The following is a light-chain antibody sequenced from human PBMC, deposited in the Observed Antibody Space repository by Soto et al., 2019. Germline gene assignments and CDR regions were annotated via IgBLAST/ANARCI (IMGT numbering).Light chain of an antibody. CDR1: QSVNTY. CDR3: QQYDDWLRLT. Sequence: EIVMTQSPATLSLSPGERATLSCRASQSVNTYLAWYQQKPGQAPRLLIFGASSRATGIPARFSGSGSGTEFNLTISSLQSEDFAVYFCQQYDDWLRLTFGGGTKVDIK. CDR2: GAS. V-gene: IGKV3D-15*01. J-gene: IGKJ4*01.